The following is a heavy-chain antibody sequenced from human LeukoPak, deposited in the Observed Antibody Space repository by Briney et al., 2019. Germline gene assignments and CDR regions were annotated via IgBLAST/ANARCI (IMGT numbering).Heavy chain of an antibody. J-gene: IGHJ4*02. V-gene: IGHV3-23*01. CDR2: IGGTDGST. D-gene: IGHD4-17*01. CDR3: AKFTTVVTT. Sequence: GGSLRLSCVASGFAFTNHAMSWVRQAPGKGLEWVSSIGGTDGSTYYADSVKGRFTISRDNSKNTLYLQMDSLRAEDTAVYYCAKFTTVVTTWGEGTLVTVSS. CDR1: GFAFTNHA.